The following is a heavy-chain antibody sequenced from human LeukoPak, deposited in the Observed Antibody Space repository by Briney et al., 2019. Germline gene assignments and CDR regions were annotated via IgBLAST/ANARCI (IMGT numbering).Heavy chain of an antibody. CDR2: ITYDGSNK. D-gene: IGHD1-26*01. V-gene: IGHV3-30*18. CDR3: AKDEGRYIIDY. CDR1: GFTPRSYG. Sequence: PRGSLRLSCAASGFTPRSYGMHWVRQAPGEGRGWVAVITYDGSNKYYADAVKGRFTISRDTSKNTLYLQMNSLRADDTAVYYCAKDEGRYIIDYWGQGTLVTVSS. J-gene: IGHJ4*02.